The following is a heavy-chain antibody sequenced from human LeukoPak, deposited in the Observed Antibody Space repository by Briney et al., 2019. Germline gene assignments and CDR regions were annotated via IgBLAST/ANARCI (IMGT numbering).Heavy chain of an antibody. CDR3: AKTIAAIALRYYYMDI. Sequence: ASVKVSCKASGYIFTSYDINWVRQATGQGLEWMGWMNPNSGNTGYAQKFQGRVTMTRNTSISTAYMELSSLRSEDTAVYYCAKTIAAIALRYYYMDIWGKGTTVTVSS. V-gene: IGHV1-8*01. CDR1: GYIFTSYD. D-gene: IGHD6-13*01. J-gene: IGHJ6*03. CDR2: MNPNSGNT.